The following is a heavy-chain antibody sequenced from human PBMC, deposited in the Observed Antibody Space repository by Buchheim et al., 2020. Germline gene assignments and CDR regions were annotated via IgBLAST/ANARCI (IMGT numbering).Heavy chain of an antibody. CDR1: GFTFGSYA. V-gene: IGHV3-23*01. Sequence: EVHLLESGGGLVQPGGSLRLSCAASGFTFGSYAMSWVRQAPGKGLEWVSTISGSGGNTYYADSVKGRFTISRDNSKNTLYLQRNSRRAEDTAVYYCAKDGTRAYNNYDYWGQGTL. CDR3: AKDGTRAYNNYDY. J-gene: IGHJ4*02. CDR2: ISGSGGNT. D-gene: IGHD5-24*01.